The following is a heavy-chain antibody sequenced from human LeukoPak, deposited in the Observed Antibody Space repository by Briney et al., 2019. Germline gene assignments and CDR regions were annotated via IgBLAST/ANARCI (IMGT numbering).Heavy chain of an antibody. V-gene: IGHV3-23*01. J-gene: IGHJ4*02. CDR2: ISGSGSNT. CDR1: GFTFSRYA. D-gene: IGHD3-16*01. CDR3: AKEGVWGSSDY. Sequence: PGGSLRLLCAASGFTFSRYAISWVRQAPGKGLAWVSAISGSGSNTYYADSVKGRFTISRDNSKNTLFLQMNSLRAEDTAVYYCAKEGVWGSSDYWGQGTLVTVSS.